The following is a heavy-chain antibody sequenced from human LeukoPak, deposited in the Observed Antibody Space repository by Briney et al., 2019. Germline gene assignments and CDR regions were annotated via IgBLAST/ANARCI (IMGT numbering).Heavy chain of an antibody. CDR1: GGSISSYY. CDR2: IYTSGST. CDR3: ARGRLRGYSYAQRTDAFDI. V-gene: IGHV4-4*07. Sequence: PSETLSLTCTVSGGSISSYYWSWIRQPAGKGLEWIGRIYTSGSTNYNPSLKSRVTISVDTSKNQFSLKLSSVTAADTAVYYCARGRLRGYSYAQRTDAFDIWGQGTMVTVSS. J-gene: IGHJ3*02. D-gene: IGHD5-18*01.